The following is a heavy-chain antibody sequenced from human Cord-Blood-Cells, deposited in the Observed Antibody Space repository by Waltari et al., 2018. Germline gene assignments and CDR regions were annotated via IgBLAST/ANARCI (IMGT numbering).Heavy chain of an antibody. J-gene: IGHJ4*02. CDR2: ISYDGSNK. Sequence: QVQLVEPGGGVVQPGRSLRLSCAASGFTFSSYAMHWVRQAPGKGLEWVAVISYDGSNKYYADSVKGRFTISRDNSKNTLYLQMNSLRAEDTAVYYCARGITMVRGVIDYWGQGTLVTVSS. D-gene: IGHD3-10*01. CDR3: ARGITMVRGVIDY. CDR1: GFTFSSYA. V-gene: IGHV3-30*04.